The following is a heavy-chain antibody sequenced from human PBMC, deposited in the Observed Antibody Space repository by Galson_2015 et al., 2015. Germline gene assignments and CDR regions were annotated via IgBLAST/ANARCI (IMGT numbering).Heavy chain of an antibody. CDR1: GFTFSRYW. D-gene: IGHD3-3*01. J-gene: IGHJ3*02. V-gene: IGHV3-7*01. CDR2: IKYDGIGT. CDR3: VRDGGTGLYDALAI. Sequence: SLRLSCAASGFTFSRYWMSWVRQAPGKGLEWVANIKYDGIGTFYVDSVEGRFTISRDDSKNSLYLHMSGLRAEDSARYYCVRDGGTGLYDALAIWGQGAVVTVSS.